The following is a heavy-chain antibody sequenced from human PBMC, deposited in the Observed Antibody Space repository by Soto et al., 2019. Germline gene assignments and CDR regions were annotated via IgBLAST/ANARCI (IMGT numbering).Heavy chain of an antibody. V-gene: IGHV1-69*01. D-gene: IGHD3-16*01. CDR2: IIPIHGTT. Sequence: QMEQSGAEVRKPGSSVKVSCKPSGGSLTSYPMAWVRQAPGQGFEWMGGIIPIHGTTEYAQKFQGRVTITADEATNRATLELTGLTSEDTAVSYCARGWGLVSWGQGTLVPVSS. J-gene: IGHJ4*02. CDR1: GGSLTSYP. CDR3: ARGWGLVS.